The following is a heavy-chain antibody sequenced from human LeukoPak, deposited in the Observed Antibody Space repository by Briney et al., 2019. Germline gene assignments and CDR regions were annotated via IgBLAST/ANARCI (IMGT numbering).Heavy chain of an antibody. V-gene: IGHV3-23*01. Sequence: GGSLRLSCAASGFTFSSYAMSWVRQAPGKGLEWVSAISGSGGSTYYADSVKGRFTISRDDSKNTLYLQMNSLRAEDTAVYYCAKQNYDFWSGYYSYDAFDIWGQGTMVTVSS. CDR1: GFTFSSYA. J-gene: IGHJ3*02. CDR3: AKQNYDFWSGYYSYDAFDI. D-gene: IGHD3-3*01. CDR2: ISGSGGST.